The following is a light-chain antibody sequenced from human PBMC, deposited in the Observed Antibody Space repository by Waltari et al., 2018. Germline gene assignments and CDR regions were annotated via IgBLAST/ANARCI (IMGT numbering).Light chain of an antibody. V-gene: IGLV3-25*03. CDR2: KDS. CDR1: ALPKPY. CDR3: QSADSSGTVV. Sequence: SYELPQPPSVSVSPGQTARITCSGDALPKPYAYWYQQKPGQAPVLVIYKDSERPSGIPERFSGSSSGTTVTLTISGVQAEDEADYYCQSADSSGTVVFGGGTKLTVL. J-gene: IGLJ2*01.